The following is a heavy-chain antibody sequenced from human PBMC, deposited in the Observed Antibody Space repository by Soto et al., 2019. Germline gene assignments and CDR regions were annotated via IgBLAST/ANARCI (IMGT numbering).Heavy chain of an antibody. CDR3: ASCVHVVVATAAFDY. D-gene: IGHD2-21*02. Sequence: ASVKVSCKASGNTFTNYYIHWVRQAPGQGLEWMGTINPSGGHTTYAQKFLGRVTMTRDTSTSTLYMELTSLRSEDTAVYYCASCVHVVVATAAFDYWGQGALVTVSS. CDR2: INPSGGHT. J-gene: IGHJ4*02. V-gene: IGHV1-46*01. CDR1: GNTFTNYY.